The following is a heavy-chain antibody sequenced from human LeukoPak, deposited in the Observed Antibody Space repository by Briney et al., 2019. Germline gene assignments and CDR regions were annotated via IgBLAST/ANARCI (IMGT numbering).Heavy chain of an antibody. Sequence: SKTLSLTCTVSGGSISSHYWSWIRQPPGKGLEWIGYIYYSGSTNYNPSLKSRVTISVDTSKNQFSLKLSSVTAADTAVYYCARDSARTRGSYYIGAFDIWGQGTMVTVSS. D-gene: IGHD1-26*01. CDR1: GGSISSHY. CDR2: IYYSGST. CDR3: ARDSARTRGSYYIGAFDI. J-gene: IGHJ3*02. V-gene: IGHV4-59*11.